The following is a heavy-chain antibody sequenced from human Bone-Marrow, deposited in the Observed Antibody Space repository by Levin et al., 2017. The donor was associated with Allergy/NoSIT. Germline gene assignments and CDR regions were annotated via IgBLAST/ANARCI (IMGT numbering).Heavy chain of an antibody. CDR2: INHSGST. Sequence: SQTLSLTCAVYGGSFSGYYWSWIRQPPGKGLEWIGEINHSGSTNYNPSLKSRVTISVDTSKNQFSLKLSSVTAADTAVYYCARGGVFYYGSGSYYPYWGQGTLVTVSS. V-gene: IGHV4-34*01. D-gene: IGHD3-10*01. CDR1: GGSFSGYY. CDR3: ARGGVFYYGSGSYYPY. J-gene: IGHJ4*02.